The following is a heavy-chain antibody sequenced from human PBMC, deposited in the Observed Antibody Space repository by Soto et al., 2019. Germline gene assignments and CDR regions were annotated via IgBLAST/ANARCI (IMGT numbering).Heavy chain of an antibody. J-gene: IGHJ4*02. Sequence: TLSLTCAVYGASLRGYYFSWIRQSPGKGLEWIGEVNHGPTTNYNPSLRSRVAISVDASKNQFSLKVNSVTAADTAVYYCARVPDYSETTGYFDFDTWGQEILVTGSS. V-gene: IGHV4-34*01. CDR1: GASLRGYY. CDR3: ARVPDYSETTGYFDFDT. D-gene: IGHD3-22*01. CDR2: VNHGPTT.